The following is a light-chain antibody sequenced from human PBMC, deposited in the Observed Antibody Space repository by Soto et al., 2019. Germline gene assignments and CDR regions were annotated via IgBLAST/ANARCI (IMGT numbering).Light chain of an antibody. Sequence: DIKMIQASFILYASIGDRVTITYRASQTISNWLAWYQQKPGKAPNLLIYHASNLETGVPSRFSGSAFGTEFTLTISSLQPDDFATYYCQHYNSYPWTFGQGTK. J-gene: IGKJ1*01. CDR3: QHYNSYPWT. V-gene: IGKV1-5*01. CDR1: QTISNW. CDR2: HAS.